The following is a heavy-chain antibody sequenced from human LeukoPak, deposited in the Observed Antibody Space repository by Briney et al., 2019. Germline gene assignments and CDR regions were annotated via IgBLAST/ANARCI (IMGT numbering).Heavy chain of an antibody. V-gene: IGHV3-48*01. D-gene: IGHD1-26*01. CDR2: ISSSGSTM. J-gene: IGHJ6*03. CDR3: AKTRGTYNAYYYYMDV. Sequence: GGSLRLSCAASGFTFSTYAMNWVRQAPGKGLEWVSYISSSGSTMFYADSVKGRFTISRDNSKNTLYLEMNSLTAEDTAVYYCAKTRGTYNAYYYYMDVWGKGATVTVSS. CDR1: GFTFSTYA.